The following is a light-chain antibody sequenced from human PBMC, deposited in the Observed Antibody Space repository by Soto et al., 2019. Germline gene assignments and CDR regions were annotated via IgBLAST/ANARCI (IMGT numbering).Light chain of an antibody. CDR1: QSVRDTY. J-gene: IGKJ1*01. V-gene: IGKV3-20*01. Sequence: EVVLTQSPSTLSSSPGERATLSCRASQSVRDTYFAWYQQKPGQAPSLLIYDTSTRATGVPDRFSGSGSGTDFALTISRVEPGDFAVYFCQQYGSSPGTFGQGTKVDIK. CDR2: DTS. CDR3: QQYGSSPGT.